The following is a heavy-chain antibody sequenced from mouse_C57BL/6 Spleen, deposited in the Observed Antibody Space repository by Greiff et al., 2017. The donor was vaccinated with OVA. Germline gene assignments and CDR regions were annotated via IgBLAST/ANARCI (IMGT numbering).Heavy chain of an antibody. CDR1: GYSITSGYY. CDR2: ISYDGSN. J-gene: IGHJ4*01. Sequence: ESGPGLVKPSQSLSLTCSVTGYSITSGYYWNWIRQFPGNKLEWMAYISYDGSNNYNPSLKNRISITRDTSKNQFFLKLKSVTTEDTATYYCAITTVVGFYAMDYWGQGTSVTVSS. D-gene: IGHD1-1*01. V-gene: IGHV3-6*01. CDR3: AITTVVGFYAMDY.